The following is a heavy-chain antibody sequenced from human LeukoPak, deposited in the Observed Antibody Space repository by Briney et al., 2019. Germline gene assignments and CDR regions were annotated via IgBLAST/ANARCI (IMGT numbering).Heavy chain of an antibody. V-gene: IGHV3-7*01. CDR3: AWFRVSTPQDY. J-gene: IGHJ4*02. Sequence: PGGSLTLSCAASGVTLSSSWMSWVRLPPGKGMGWVANKRQDQGEQFYVESVKRRFTISKDNAKNSLYLQMHSLRADDTAVYYSAWFRVSTPQDYWGQGTVVTVSS. D-gene: IGHD3-10*01. CDR1: GVTLSSSW. CDR2: KRQDQGEQ.